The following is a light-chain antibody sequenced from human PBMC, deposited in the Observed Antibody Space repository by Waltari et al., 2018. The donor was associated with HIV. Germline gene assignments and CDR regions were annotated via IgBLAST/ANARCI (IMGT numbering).Light chain of an antibody. CDR1: NSNIGTHS. CDR3: ATWDDSLIWV. V-gene: IGLV1-47*01. Sequence: QPVLTQPPSASGTPGHGVTISCPGSNSNIGTHSVIWYQPLPGMAPKLLIYRNNRRPSGIPDRFSGSRSGTSASLAISGLRSEDEADYYCATWDDSLIWVFGGGTKLTVL. CDR2: RNN. J-gene: IGLJ3*02.